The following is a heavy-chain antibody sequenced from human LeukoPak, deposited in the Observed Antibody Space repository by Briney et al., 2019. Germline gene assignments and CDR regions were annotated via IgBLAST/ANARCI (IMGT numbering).Heavy chain of an antibody. CDR1: GFTFSSYS. V-gene: IGHV3-21*01. Sequence: PGGSLRLSCAASGFTFSSYSMNWVRQAPGKGLEWVSSISSSSSYIYYADSVKGRFTISGDNAKNSLYLQMNSLRAEDTAVYYCARDRAILRYFDWLYYYYYGMDVWGQGTTVTVS. CDR2: ISSSSSYI. J-gene: IGHJ6*02. CDR3: ARDRAILRYFDWLYYYYYGMDV. D-gene: IGHD3-9*01.